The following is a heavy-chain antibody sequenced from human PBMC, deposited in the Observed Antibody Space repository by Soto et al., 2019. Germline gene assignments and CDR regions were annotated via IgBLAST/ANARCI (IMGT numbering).Heavy chain of an antibody. J-gene: IGHJ6*03. CDR3: GKGGGCSSTSCYYYYYYYMDV. CDR2: ITSSSSYI. CDR1: GFTFSSYS. Sequence: EVQLVESGGGLVKPGGSLRLSCAASGFTFSSYSMNWVRQAPGKGLEWVSSITSSSSYIYYADSVKGRFIISRDNAQKALYLQRNSLRAEDKAVYYCGKGGGCSSTSCYYYYYYYMDVWGKGTTVTVSS. V-gene: IGHV3-21*01. D-gene: IGHD2-2*01.